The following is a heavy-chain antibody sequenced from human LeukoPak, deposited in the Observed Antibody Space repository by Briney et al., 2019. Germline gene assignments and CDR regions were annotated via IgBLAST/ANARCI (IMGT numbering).Heavy chain of an antibody. CDR2: INGDGRNI. CDR3: TRDLMDYDVSTGLHHYYMDV. J-gene: IGHJ6*02. V-gene: IGHV3-74*01. D-gene: IGHD3-9*01. Sequence: GGSLRLSCAASGFTFSSYSMNWVRQAPGKGLEWVSRINGDGRNINYADSVRGRFTISRDNAKNTLYLQMNTLRVEDTAVYYCTRDLMDYDVSTGLHHYYMDVWGQGTTVTVSS. CDR1: GFTFSSYS.